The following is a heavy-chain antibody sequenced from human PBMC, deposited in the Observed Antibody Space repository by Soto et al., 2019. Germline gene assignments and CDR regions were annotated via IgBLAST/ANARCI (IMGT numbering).Heavy chain of an antibody. Sequence: GESLKISCKGSGYSFTSYWIGWVRQMPGKGLEWMGIIYPGDSDTRYSPSFQGQVTISADKSISTAYLQWSSLKASDTAMYYCARSDYYDSSGYPGYYFDYWGQGTLVTVSS. CDR2: IYPGDSDT. V-gene: IGHV5-51*01. CDR3: ARSDYYDSSGYPGYYFDY. D-gene: IGHD3-22*01. J-gene: IGHJ4*02. CDR1: GYSFTSYW.